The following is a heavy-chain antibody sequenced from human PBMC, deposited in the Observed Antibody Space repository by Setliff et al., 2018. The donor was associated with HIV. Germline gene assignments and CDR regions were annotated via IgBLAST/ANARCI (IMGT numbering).Heavy chain of an antibody. Sequence: PGGSLRLSCAASGFTFGSYAMSWVRQAPGKGLEWVSGISGSGDTTNYADSVKGRFTISRDNSKNTLYLQMNSLRAEDTAVYYCAKDYSSGWFDYWGQGTRVTVSS. V-gene: IGHV3-23*01. CDR2: ISGSGDTT. CDR3: AKDYSSGWFDY. CDR1: GFTFGSYA. D-gene: IGHD6-19*01. J-gene: IGHJ4*02.